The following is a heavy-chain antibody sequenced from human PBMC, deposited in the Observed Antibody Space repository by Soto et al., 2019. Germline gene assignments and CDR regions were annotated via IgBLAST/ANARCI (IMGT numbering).Heavy chain of an antibody. CDR1: GGTFSSYT. CDR3: ARDLRLVTTGYYFDY. D-gene: IGHD4-17*01. J-gene: IGHJ4*02. V-gene: IGHV1-69*02. CDR2: IIPILGIA. Sequence: QVQLVQSGAEVKKPGSSVKVSCKASGGTFSSYTISWVRQAPGQGLEWMGRIIPILGIANYAQKFQGRVTITADKSTSTAYMELSSLRSEDTAVYYCARDLRLVTTGYYFDYWGRGTLVTVSS.